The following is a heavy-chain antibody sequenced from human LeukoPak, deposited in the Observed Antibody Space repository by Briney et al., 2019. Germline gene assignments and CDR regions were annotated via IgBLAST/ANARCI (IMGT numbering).Heavy chain of an antibody. CDR2: IHPNSGGT. CDR1: GYTFTDYY. J-gene: IGHJ2*01. CDR3: ARHPGKVTNDWYFDL. Sequence: GASVKLSCKASGYTFTDYYMNWVRQAPGQGLEWMGWIHPNSGGTNYAQKFQGRVTMTRDTSITTAYMELSRLSSDDTAVYYCARHPGKVTNDWYFDLWGRGTLVTVSS. D-gene: IGHD4-23*01. V-gene: IGHV1-2*02.